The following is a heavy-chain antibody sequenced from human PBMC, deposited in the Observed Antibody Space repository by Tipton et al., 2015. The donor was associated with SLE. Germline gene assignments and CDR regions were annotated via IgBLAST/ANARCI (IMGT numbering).Heavy chain of an antibody. CDR1: GGSLSGYY. CDR2: INHSGST. CDR3: ARRHYSGPFDS. V-gene: IGHV4-34*01. J-gene: IGHJ4*02. D-gene: IGHD5-12*01. Sequence: TLSLTCAVYGGSLSGYYLTWIRQSPGKGLEWIGEINHSGSTNYNPSLKSRVTLSVDTSKNQFSLKLSSVTAADTAVYYCARRHYSGPFDSWGQGTLVTVSS.